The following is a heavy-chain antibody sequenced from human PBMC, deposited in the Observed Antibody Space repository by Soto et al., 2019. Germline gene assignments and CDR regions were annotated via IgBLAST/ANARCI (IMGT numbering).Heavy chain of an antibody. Sequence: QVRLVESGGGVVQPGRSLRLSCAASGFTFSSYGMHWVRQAPGKGLEWVAVISHDGSNKYYADSVKGRFTISRDKSTNTLYLQMNSLRTEDTAVYYCATDAVAGNFIYYYYGMDVWGQGTTVTVSS. V-gene: IGHV3-30-3*01. CDR2: ISHDGSNK. D-gene: IGHD6-19*01. J-gene: IGHJ6*02. CDR3: ATDAVAGNFIYYYYGMDV. CDR1: GFTFSSYG.